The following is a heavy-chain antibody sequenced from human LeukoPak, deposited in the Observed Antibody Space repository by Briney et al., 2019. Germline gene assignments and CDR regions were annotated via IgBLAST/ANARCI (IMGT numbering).Heavy chain of an antibody. J-gene: IGHJ4*02. V-gene: IGHV5-51*01. Sequence: GESLKISCKDSGYSFNIYWIGWVRQKPGKGLEWMGIIYPGDSDTRYSPSFQGQVTISADKSISTACLQWSSLKASDTAIYYCARRNFDWSYFDYWGQGTLVTVSS. D-gene: IGHD3-9*01. CDR2: IYPGDSDT. CDR1: GYSFNIYW. CDR3: ARRNFDWSYFDY.